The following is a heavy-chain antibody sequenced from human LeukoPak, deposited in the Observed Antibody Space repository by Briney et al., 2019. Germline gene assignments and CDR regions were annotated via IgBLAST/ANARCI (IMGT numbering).Heavy chain of an antibody. CDR1: GGSFSGYY. CDR2: INHSGST. V-gene: IGHV4-34*01. J-gene: IGHJ5*02. CDR3: ARKYCSSTTCYTRGFDP. Sequence: SETLSLTCAVYGGSFSGYYWSWIRQPPGKGLEWIGEINHSGSTNYNPSLKSRVTISVDTSKNQFSLKLSSVTAADTAVYYCARKYCSSTTCYTRGFDPWGQGALVTVSS. D-gene: IGHD2-2*02.